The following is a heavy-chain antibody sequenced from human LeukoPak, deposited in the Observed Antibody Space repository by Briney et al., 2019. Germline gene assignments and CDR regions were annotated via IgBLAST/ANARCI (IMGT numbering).Heavy chain of an antibody. D-gene: IGHD6-19*01. Sequence: GGSLRLSCAASGFTFSSYGMHWVRQAPGKGLEWVAFIRYDGSNKYYADSVKGRFTISRDNSKNTLYLQMNSLRAEDTAVYYCAKETISSGGFDTWGQGILVTVSS. J-gene: IGHJ5*02. V-gene: IGHV3-30*02. CDR2: IRYDGSNK. CDR3: AKETISSGGFDT. CDR1: GFTFSSYG.